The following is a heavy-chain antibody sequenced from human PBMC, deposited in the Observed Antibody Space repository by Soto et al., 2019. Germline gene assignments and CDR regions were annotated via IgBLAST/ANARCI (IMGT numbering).Heavy chain of an antibody. CDR2: TYYRSKWYN. D-gene: IGHD6-13*01. CDR1: GDRVSSNSAA. V-gene: IGHV6-1*01. CDR3: ARQQLVRDNWFDP. Sequence: SQTLSLTCAISGDRVSSNSAAWTWIRQSPSRGLEWLGRTYYRSKWYNDYAVSVKSRITINPDTSKNQFSLQLNSVTPEDTAVYYCARQQLVRDNWFDPWGQGTLVTVSS. J-gene: IGHJ5*02.